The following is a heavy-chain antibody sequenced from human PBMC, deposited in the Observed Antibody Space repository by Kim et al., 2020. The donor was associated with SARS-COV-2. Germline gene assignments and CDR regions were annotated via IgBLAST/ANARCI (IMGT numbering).Heavy chain of an antibody. CDR3: AKDQNLYYYYGMDV. Sequence: GGSLRLSCAASGFTFSSYAMSWVRQAPGKGLEWVSAISGSGGSTYYADSVKGRFTISRDNSKNTLYLQMNSLRAEDTAVYYCAKDQNLYYYYGMDVWGQGTTVTVSS. CDR2: ISGSGGST. V-gene: IGHV3-23*01. J-gene: IGHJ6*02. CDR1: GFTFSSYA.